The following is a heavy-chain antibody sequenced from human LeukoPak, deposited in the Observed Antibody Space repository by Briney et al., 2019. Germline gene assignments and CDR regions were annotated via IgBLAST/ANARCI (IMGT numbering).Heavy chain of an antibody. Sequence: SGGSLRLSCAASGFTFSSYGMHWVRQAPGKGLEWVSYISSSGSTIYYADSVKGRFISSRDNTKNSLYLQMNSLRAEDTAIYYCARDLRIVSGSYLDYWGQGTLVTVSS. J-gene: IGHJ4*02. CDR1: GFTFSSYG. V-gene: IGHV3-48*04. CDR2: ISSSGSTI. CDR3: ARDLRIVSGSYLDY. D-gene: IGHD1-26*01.